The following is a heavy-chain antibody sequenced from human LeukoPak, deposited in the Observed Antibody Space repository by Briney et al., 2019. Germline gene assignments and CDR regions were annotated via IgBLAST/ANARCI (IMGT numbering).Heavy chain of an antibody. D-gene: IGHD3-3*01. CDR3: ARVIPYYDFWSGYEYYYYGMDV. Sequence: ASVKVSCKASGYTFTSYGISWVRQAPGRGLEWMGWISAYNGNTNYAQKLQGRVTMTTDTSTSTAYMELRSLRSDDTAVYYCARVIPYYDFWSGYEYYYYGMDVWGQGTTVTVSS. V-gene: IGHV1-18*01. CDR1: GYTFTSYG. J-gene: IGHJ6*02. CDR2: ISAYNGNT.